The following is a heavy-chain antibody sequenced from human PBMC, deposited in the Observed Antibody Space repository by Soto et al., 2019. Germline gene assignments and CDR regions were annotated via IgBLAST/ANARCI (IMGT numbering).Heavy chain of an antibody. V-gene: IGHV1-18*01. J-gene: IGHJ4*02. CDR1: DYTFTSYG. CDR3: ARASIAARQTVY. CDR2: ISAYNGNT. D-gene: IGHD6-6*01. Sequence: ASVKVSCKASDYTFTSYGISWVRQAPGQGLEWMGWISAYNGNTNYAQKLQGRVTMTTDTSTSTAYMELRSLRSDDTAVYYCARASIAARQTVYWGQGTLVTVSS.